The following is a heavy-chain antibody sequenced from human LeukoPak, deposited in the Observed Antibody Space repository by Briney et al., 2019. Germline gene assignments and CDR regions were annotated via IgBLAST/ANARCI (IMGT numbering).Heavy chain of an antibody. J-gene: IGHJ4*02. CDR2: IYYSGST. CDR3: ARSSGWTYYFDY. Sequence: IPSETLPLTCTVSGGSISSYYWSWIRQPPGKGLEWIGYIYYSGSTNYNPSLKSRVTISVDTSKNQFSLKLSSVTAADTAVYYCARSSGWTYYFDYWGQGTLVTVSS. V-gene: IGHV4-59*01. D-gene: IGHD6-19*01. CDR1: GGSISSYY.